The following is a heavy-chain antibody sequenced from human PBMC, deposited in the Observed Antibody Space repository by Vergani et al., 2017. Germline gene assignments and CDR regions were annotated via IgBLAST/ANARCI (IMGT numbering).Heavy chain of an antibody. CDR3: ATPSTGDFWSGYYTNYYYMDV. V-gene: IGHV1-18*01. D-gene: IGHD3-3*01. Sequence: QVQLVQSGAEVKKPGASVKVSCKASGYTFTSYGISWVRQAPGQGLEWMGWISAYNGNTNYAQKLQGRVTMTTDTSTSTAYMELRSLRSDDTAVYYCATPSTGDFWSGYYTNYYYMDVWGKGTTVTVSS. J-gene: IGHJ6*03. CDR1: GYTFTSYG. CDR2: ISAYNGNT.